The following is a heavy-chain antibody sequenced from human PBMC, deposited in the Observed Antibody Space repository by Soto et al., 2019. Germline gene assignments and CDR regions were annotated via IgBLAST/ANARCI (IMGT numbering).Heavy chain of an antibody. V-gene: IGHV1-3*01. CDR2: IKPANGNT. Sequence: ASVKVSCKATGYTFTAYAMHWVRQAPGQRLEWMGWIKPANGNTKYSQKFQGRLTITIDTSANTMYMELSSLTSEDTAMYYCTRSSISPYGGLIGPFDYWGQGNLVPVSS. D-gene: IGHD3-16*02. J-gene: IGHJ4*02. CDR3: TRSSISPYGGLIGPFDY. CDR1: GYTFTAYA.